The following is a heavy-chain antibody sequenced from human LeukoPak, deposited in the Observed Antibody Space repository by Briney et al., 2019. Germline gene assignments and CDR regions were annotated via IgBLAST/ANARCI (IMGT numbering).Heavy chain of an antibody. Sequence: ASVKVSCKASGYTFTGYYMHWVRQAPGQGLEWMGWINPNSGGTNYAQKFQGRVTMTRDTSISTASMELSRLRSDDTAVNYCARDVTSDSTWGQGTLVTVSS. CDR3: ARDVTSDST. CDR2: INPNSGGT. V-gene: IGHV1-2*02. D-gene: IGHD3-22*01. CDR1: GYTFTGYY. J-gene: IGHJ5*02.